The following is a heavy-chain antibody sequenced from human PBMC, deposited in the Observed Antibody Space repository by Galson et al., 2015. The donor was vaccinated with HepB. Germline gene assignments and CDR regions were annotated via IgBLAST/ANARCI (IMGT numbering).Heavy chain of an antibody. CDR3: ARRTYYYGSGRYYNGNEFDY. V-gene: IGHV5-51*01. J-gene: IGHJ4*02. Sequence: QSGAEVKKPGESLKISCKGSGYSFTSYWIGWVRQMPGKGLEWMGIIYPGDSDTRYRPSFQGQVTIPADKSISTAYLQWSSLKASDTAMYYCARRTYYYGSGRYYNGNEFDYWGQGTLVTVSS. D-gene: IGHD3-10*01. CDR2: IYPGDSDT. CDR1: GYSFTSYW.